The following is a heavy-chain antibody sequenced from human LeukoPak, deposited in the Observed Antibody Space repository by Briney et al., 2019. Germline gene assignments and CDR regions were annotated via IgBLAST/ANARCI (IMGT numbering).Heavy chain of an antibody. CDR1: GYSISNGYY. D-gene: IGHD3-10*01. CDR2: IYHGGST. CDR3: ARVPSTLWFGELSPFYFDY. J-gene: IGHJ4*02. Sequence: PSETLSLTCTVSGYSISNGYYWGWIRQPPGKGLEWIGNIYHGGSTYYNPSLKSRVTISVDTSKNQFSLKLSSVTAADTAVYYCARVPSTLWFGELSPFYFDYWGQGTLVTAS. V-gene: IGHV4-38-2*02.